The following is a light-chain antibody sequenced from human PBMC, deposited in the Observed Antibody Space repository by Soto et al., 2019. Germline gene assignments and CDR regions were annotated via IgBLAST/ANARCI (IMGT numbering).Light chain of an antibody. Sequence: HSVLTQPPSASGTPGQRVTISCSGSSSNIGSKTVNWYQQLPGTVPKLLIYNSYQRPSGVPDRFSGSKSGTSASLAISGLQSEDEADYDCAAWDASLNGYVFGAGTKVTVL. CDR3: AAWDASLNGYV. CDR1: SSNIGSKT. CDR2: NSY. V-gene: IGLV1-44*01. J-gene: IGLJ1*01.